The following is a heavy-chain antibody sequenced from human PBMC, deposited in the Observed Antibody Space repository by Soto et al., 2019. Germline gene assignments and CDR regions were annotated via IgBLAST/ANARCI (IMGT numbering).Heavy chain of an antibody. V-gene: IGHV4-39*01. CDR2: IYYSGST. CDR3: ARLTGTPPNAFDI. J-gene: IGHJ3*02. Sequence: SETLSLTCTVSGGSISSSSYYWGWIRQPPGKGLEWIGSIYYSGSTYYNPSLKSRVTISVDTSKNQFSLKLSSVTAADTAVYYCARLTGTPPNAFDIWGQGTMVTVSS. CDR1: GGSISSSSYY.